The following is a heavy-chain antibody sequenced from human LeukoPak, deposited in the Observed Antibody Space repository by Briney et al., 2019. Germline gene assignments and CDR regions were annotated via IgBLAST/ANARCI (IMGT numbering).Heavy chain of an antibody. CDR2: INHSGST. CDR3: ARGGYDSSGHSDY. J-gene: IGHJ4*02. D-gene: IGHD3-22*01. CDR1: GGSFSGYY. Sequence: SETLSLTCAVYGGSFSGYYWSWIRQPPGKGLEWIGEINHSGSTNYNPSLKSRVTISVDTSKNQFSLKLSSVTAADTAVYYCARGGYDSSGHSDYWGQGTLVTVSS. V-gene: IGHV4-34*01.